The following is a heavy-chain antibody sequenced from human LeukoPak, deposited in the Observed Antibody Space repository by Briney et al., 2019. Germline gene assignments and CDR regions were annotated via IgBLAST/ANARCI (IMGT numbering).Heavy chain of an antibody. Sequence: GGTLRLSCAASGFAFSSYWMSWVRQAPGKGLEWVASIKQDGSEKYYVDSVKGRFTISRDNAKNSLYLQMNSLRAEDTAVYYCARGHSSSPNWFDPWGQGTLVTVSS. CDR1: GFAFSSYW. CDR3: ARGHSSSPNWFDP. J-gene: IGHJ5*02. CDR2: IKQDGSEK. D-gene: IGHD6-13*01. V-gene: IGHV3-7*04.